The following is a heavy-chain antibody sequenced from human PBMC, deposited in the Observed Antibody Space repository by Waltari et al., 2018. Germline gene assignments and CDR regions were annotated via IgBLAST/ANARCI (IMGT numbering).Heavy chain of an antibody. CDR1: GFTFRSYW. V-gene: IGHV3-74*01. Sequence: EVQLEESGGGLVQPGGSLRLSCAASGFTFRSYWMPGVRQAPGKGLVWVSRINSDGSTISYADSVKGRFTISRDNAKNTLYLQMNSLSAEDTAVYYCASAYYDILDWGQGTLVTVSS. CDR3: ASAYYDILD. CDR2: INSDGSTI. J-gene: IGHJ4*02. D-gene: IGHD3-9*01.